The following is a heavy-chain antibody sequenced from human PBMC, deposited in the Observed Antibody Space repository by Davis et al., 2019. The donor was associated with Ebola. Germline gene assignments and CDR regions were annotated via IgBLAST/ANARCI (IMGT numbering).Heavy chain of an antibody. CDR2: IIPIFGTA. CDR3: ARGYYGSGSYRY. V-gene: IGHV1-69*05. J-gene: IGHJ4*02. Sequence: SVKVSCKASGGTFSSYAISWVRQAPGQGLEWMGGIIPIFGTANYAQKFQGRVTMTRDTSTSTVYMELSSLRSEDTAVYYCARGYYGSGSYRYWGQGTLVTVSS. CDR1: GGTFSSYA. D-gene: IGHD3-10*01.